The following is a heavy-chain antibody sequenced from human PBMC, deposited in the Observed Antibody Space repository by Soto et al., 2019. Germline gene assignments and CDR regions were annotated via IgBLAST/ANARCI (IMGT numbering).Heavy chain of an antibody. V-gene: IGHV3-66*01. J-gene: IGHJ4*02. CDR2: IYSGGGT. Sequence: EVQLVESGGGLVQPGGSLRLSCAASGFTVSSNYMSWVHQAPGKGLEWVSVIYSGGGTYYADSVKGRFTISRDNSKNTLYLQMNSLRAEDTAVHYCARVAYGDYINYRGQGTLVTVSS. CDR1: GFTVSSNY. CDR3: ARVAYGDYINY. D-gene: IGHD4-17*01.